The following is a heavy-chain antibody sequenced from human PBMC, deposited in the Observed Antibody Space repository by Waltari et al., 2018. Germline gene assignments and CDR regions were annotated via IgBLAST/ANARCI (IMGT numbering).Heavy chain of an antibody. CDR1: GYSISSGYY. Sequence: QVQLQESGPGLVKPSETLSLTCTVSGYSISSGYYWGWIRQPPGKGLEWIGSIYHSGSTCADPSLKSRVTISVDTSKTQFALKLSSVTAADTAVYYCASLSTRGIAAAGYYMDVWGKGTTVTVSS. D-gene: IGHD6-13*01. CDR2: IYHSGST. J-gene: IGHJ6*03. CDR3: ASLSTRGIAAAGYYMDV. V-gene: IGHV4-38-2*02.